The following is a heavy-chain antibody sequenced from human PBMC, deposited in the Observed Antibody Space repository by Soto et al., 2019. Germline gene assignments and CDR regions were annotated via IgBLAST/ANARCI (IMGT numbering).Heavy chain of an antibody. CDR1: GFTFTTYT. Sequence: EVQLLESGGHLVQPGGSLRLSCAASGFTFTTYTMNWVRQAPGKGLEWVSGILAGGTTYYADSVKGWFTISRDHSQNSVFLQMSSLSDEDTAVYYCANDRQRGGVLTFDFWGQGTLVTVSS. V-gene: IGHV3-23*01. D-gene: IGHD2-8*02. J-gene: IGHJ4*02. CDR3: ANDRQRGGVLTFDF. CDR2: ILAGGTT.